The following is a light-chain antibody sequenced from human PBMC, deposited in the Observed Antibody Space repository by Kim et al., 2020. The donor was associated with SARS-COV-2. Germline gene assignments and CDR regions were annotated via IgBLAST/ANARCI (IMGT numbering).Light chain of an antibody. CDR3: HSRDNGVNHRL. Sequence: SSELTQDPAVSVALGQTVTITCQGDSLRRFYANWYQQKPGQAPVVVIYGKDNRPSGIPDRFSGSRSGNTASLTITGAQAEDEADYYCHSRDNGVNHRLFGGGTQLTVL. J-gene: IGLJ2*01. CDR2: GKD. CDR1: SLRRFY. V-gene: IGLV3-19*01.